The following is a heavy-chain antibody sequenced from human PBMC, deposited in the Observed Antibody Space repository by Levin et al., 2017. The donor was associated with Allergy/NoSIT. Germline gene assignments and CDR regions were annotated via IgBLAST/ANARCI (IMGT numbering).Heavy chain of an antibody. J-gene: IGHJ4*02. V-gene: IGHV3-49*03. CDR1: FFYSFVFV. CDR2: LRLPSFGGTT. D-gene: IGHD5-24*01. CDR3: TRSQFVDY. Sequence: LSFPPSFFYSFVFVFFLCFQSPVPFLAFFLLLRLPSFGGTTEYAASVKGRFTISRDDSKNIAYLQMDSLTTEDTALYYCTRSQFVDYWGQGTLVTVSS.